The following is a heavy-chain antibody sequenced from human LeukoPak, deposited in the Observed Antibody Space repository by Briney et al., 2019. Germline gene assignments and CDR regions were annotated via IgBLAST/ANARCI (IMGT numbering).Heavy chain of an antibody. CDR1: GYTFTSYY. CDR2: ISAYNGNT. CDR3: ARVQPPATVTTD. D-gene: IGHD4-17*01. J-gene: IGHJ4*02. Sequence: ASVKVSCKASGYTFTSYYMHWVRQAPGQGLEWMGWISAYNGNTNYAQKLQGRVTMTTDTSTSTAYMELRSLRSDDTAVYYCARVQPPATVTTDWGQGTLVTVSS. V-gene: IGHV1-18*04.